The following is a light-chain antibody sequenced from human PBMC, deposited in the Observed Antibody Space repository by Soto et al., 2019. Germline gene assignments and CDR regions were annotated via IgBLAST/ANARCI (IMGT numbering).Light chain of an antibody. CDR2: GSY. CDR3: KQYGHSPWT. V-gene: IGKV3-20*01. CDR1: QSVVSSY. Sequence: EILLTQSPGTLSLSPGERATLSCRASQSVVSSYVAWYQQTPGQAPRLLIYGSYNRATGIQDRFSVSGSGTDFTLTIRRLEPEDFAVYYCKQYGHSPWTFGQGTKVDIK. J-gene: IGKJ1*01.